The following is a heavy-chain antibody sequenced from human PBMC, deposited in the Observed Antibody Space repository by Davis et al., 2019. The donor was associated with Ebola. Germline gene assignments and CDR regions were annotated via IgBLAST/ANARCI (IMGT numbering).Heavy chain of an antibody. J-gene: IGHJ4*02. D-gene: IGHD2-15*01. CDR1: GFTFSSYW. V-gene: IGHV3-74*01. CDR2: INSDGSST. CDR3: ARDPPYCSGGSCYALQNY. Sequence: PGGSLRLSCAASGFTFSSYWMHWVRQAPGKGLLWVSRINSDGSSTSYADSVKGRLTISRDNAKNTLYLQMNSLRAEDTAVYYCARDPPYCSGGSCYALQNYWGQGTLVTVSS.